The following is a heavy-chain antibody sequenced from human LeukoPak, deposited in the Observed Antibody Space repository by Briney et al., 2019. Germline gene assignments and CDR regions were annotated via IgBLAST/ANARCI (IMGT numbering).Heavy chain of an antibody. J-gene: IGHJ4*02. Sequence: GGSLRLSCAASGFTFSSYSMNWVRQAPGKGLEWVSYISSGGSTIYYADSVRGRFTISRDTAKNSLYLEMNSLRDKDTAMYYCVRGDQEASEPAFDYWGQGTLVTVSS. CDR2: ISSGGSTI. V-gene: IGHV3-48*02. D-gene: IGHD1-14*01. CDR1: GFTFSSYS. CDR3: VRGDQEASEPAFDY.